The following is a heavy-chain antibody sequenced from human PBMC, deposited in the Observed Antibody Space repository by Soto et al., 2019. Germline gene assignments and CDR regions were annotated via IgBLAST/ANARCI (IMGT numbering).Heavy chain of an antibody. D-gene: IGHD6-6*01. CDR1: GFSVSSDE. Sequence: EVQLVESGGGLVQPGGSLRLSCAASGFSVSSDEMIWVRQAPGKGLEWVSYISTSGTTVYYADSVKGRFTISRDNANNSLFLQMISLRAEDTAIYYCARDARFRFEYSGSSSAFDIWGQGTMVSVSS. CDR2: ISTSGTTV. CDR3: ARDARFRFEYSGSSSAFDI. J-gene: IGHJ3*02. V-gene: IGHV3-48*03.